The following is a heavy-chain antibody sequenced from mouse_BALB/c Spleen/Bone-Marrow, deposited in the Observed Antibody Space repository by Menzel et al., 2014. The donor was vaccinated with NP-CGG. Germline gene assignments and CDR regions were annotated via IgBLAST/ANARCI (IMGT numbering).Heavy chain of an antibody. CDR3: ARWGKLGRGYFDV. CDR1: GFNIKDTY. Sequence: EAQLQQSGAELVKPGASVKLSCTASGFNIKDTYMHWVQQRPEQGLEWIGRIDPANGNTKYDPKFQGKATITADTSSNTAYLQLSSLTSEDTAVYYCARWGKLGRGYFDVWGAGTTVTVSS. CDR2: IDPANGNT. D-gene: IGHD4-1*01. V-gene: IGHV14-3*02. J-gene: IGHJ1*01.